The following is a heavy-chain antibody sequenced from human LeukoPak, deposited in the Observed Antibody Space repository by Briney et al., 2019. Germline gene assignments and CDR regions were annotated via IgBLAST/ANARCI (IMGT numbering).Heavy chain of an antibody. V-gene: IGHV1-69*13. D-gene: IGHD1-26*01. J-gene: IGHJ6*03. CDR1: GYTFTSYG. CDR2: IIPIFGTA. Sequence: ASVKVSCKASGYTFTSYGISWVRQAPGQGLEWMGGIIPIFGTANYAQKFQGRVMITADESTSTAYMELSSLRSEDTAVYYCAREWWERTDRYMDVWGKGTTVTVSS. CDR3: AREWWERTDRYMDV.